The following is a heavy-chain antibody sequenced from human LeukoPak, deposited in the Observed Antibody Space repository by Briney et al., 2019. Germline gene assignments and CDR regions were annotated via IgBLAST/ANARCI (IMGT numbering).Heavy chain of an antibody. CDR2: IYYSGST. CDR1: GGSISSYY. D-gene: IGHD2-2*01. Sequence: NPSETLSLTCTVSGGSISSYYWSWIRQPPGKGLEWIGYIYYSGSTNYNPSLKSRVTISVDTSKNQFSLKLSSVTAADTAVYYCARDAPAGSTSPYYYYMDVWGKGTTVTVSS. CDR3: ARDAPAGSTSPYYYYMDV. J-gene: IGHJ6*03. V-gene: IGHV4-59*12.